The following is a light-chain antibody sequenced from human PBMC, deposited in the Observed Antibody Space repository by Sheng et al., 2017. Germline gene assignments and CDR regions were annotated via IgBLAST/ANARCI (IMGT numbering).Light chain of an antibody. Sequence: QSVLTQPPSVSAAPGQKVTISCSGRSSNIGDNYVSWYQKLPGTAPKLVIYDNDKRPSGIPDRFSASKSDTSATLGITGLQTEDEAVYYCATWESTLKNGVFGGGTTLTVL. CDR3: ATWESTLKNGV. J-gene: IGLJ3*02. CDR1: SSNIGDNY. V-gene: IGLV1-51*01. CDR2: DND.